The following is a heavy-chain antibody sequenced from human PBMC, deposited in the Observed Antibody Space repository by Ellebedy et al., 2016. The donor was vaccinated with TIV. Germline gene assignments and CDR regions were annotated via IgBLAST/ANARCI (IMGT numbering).Heavy chain of an antibody. J-gene: IGHJ5*02. CDR3: ARFSGYDS. D-gene: IGHD5-12*01. V-gene: IGHV3-7*03. CDR2: INQDGSEK. CDR1: GFTFSSYW. Sequence: PGGSLRLSCAASGFTFSSYWMNWVRQAPGKGLEWVSNINQDGSEKYYVDSVKGRFTISRDNAKNSLCLQMNSLRAEDTAVYYCARFSGYDSWGQGTLVTVSS.